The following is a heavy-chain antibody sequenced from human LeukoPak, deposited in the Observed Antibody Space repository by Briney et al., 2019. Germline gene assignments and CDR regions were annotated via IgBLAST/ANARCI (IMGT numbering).Heavy chain of an antibody. CDR2: INPSGGST. D-gene: IGHD2-2*01. CDR3: AGGQDIVVVPAAKGLDYYYYYMDV. CDR1: GYTFTSYY. J-gene: IGHJ6*03. Sequence: ASVKVSCKASGYTFTSYYMHWVRQAPGQGLEWMGIINPSGGSTSYAQKFQGRVTMTRDTSTSTVYMELSSLRSEDTAVYYCAGGQDIVVVPAAKGLDYYYYYMDVWGKGTTVTVSS. V-gene: IGHV1-46*01.